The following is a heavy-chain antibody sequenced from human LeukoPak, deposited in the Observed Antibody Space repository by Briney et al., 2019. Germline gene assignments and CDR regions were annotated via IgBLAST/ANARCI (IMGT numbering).Heavy chain of an antibody. D-gene: IGHD3-22*01. CDR2: INTNTGNP. V-gene: IGHV7-4-1*02. CDR1: GYTFTSYD. CDR3: ARDATPYYYDSSGPDY. Sequence: ASVKVSCKASGYTFTSYDINWVRQAPGQGLEWMGWINTNTGNPTYAQGFTGRFVFSLDTSVSTAYLQISSLKAEDTAVYYCARDATPYYYDSSGPDYWGQGTLVTVSS. J-gene: IGHJ4*02.